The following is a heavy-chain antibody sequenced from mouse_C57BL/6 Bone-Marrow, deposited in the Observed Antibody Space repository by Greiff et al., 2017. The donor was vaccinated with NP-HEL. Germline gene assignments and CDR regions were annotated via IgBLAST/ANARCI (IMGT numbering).Heavy chain of an antibody. D-gene: IGHD2-4*01. CDR3: ATGNYDGEGY. Sequence: QVQLQQPGAELVMPGASVKLSCKASGYTFTSYWMHWVKQRPGQGLEWIGEIDPSDSYTNYNQKFKGKSTLTVDKSSSTAYMQLSSLTSEDSAVYYCATGNYDGEGYWGQGTTLTVSS. J-gene: IGHJ2*01. CDR1: GYTFTSYW. CDR2: IDPSDSYT. V-gene: IGHV1-69*01.